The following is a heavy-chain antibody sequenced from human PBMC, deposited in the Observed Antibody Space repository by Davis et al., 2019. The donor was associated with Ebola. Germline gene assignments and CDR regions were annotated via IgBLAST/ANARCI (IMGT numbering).Heavy chain of an antibody. J-gene: IGHJ5*02. CDR2: ITSQGGTT. CDR1: GFSFRNYA. CDR3: VKDRWSEDVSYWFDP. V-gene: IGHV3-64D*06. Sequence: GESLKISCSASGFSFRNYAMHWVRQTSGEGLEWLAVITSQGGTTYYADSVKGRFTISRDNSKNTLYLQLSSLRVEDTAVYFCVKDRWSEDVSYWFDPWGQGTLVNVSS.